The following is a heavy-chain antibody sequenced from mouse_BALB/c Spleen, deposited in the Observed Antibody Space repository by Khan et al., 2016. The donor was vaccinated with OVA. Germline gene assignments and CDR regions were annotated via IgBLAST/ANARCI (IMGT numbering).Heavy chain of an antibody. Sequence: EVELVESGGGLVQPGGSRKLSCAASGFTFSDYGMAWIRQGPGKGPEWITFISSLAYNFYYADTVTGRFPISRANAKDNLYLEMNSLTSEDTAIYYCARGGTGGFSYWGQGTLVTVSA. CDR2: ISSLAYNF. J-gene: IGHJ3*01. CDR1: GFTFSDYG. V-gene: IGHV5-15*02. CDR3: ARGGTGGFSY. D-gene: IGHD3-1*01.